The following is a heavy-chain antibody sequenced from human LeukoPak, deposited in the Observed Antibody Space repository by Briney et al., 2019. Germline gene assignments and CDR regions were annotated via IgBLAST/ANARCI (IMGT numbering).Heavy chain of an antibody. CDR2: INHSGST. Sequence: PSETLSLTCAVYGGSFSGYYWSWIRQPPGKGLEWIGEINHSGSTNYNPSLKSRVTISVDTSKNQFSPKLSSVTAADTAVYYCARVPIVVVAATDYFDYWGQGTLVTVSS. V-gene: IGHV4-34*01. J-gene: IGHJ4*02. CDR1: GGSFSGYY. CDR3: ARVPIVVVAATDYFDY. D-gene: IGHD2-15*01.